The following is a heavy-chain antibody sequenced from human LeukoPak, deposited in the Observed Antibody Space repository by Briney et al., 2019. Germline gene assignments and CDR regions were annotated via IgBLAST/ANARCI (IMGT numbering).Heavy chain of an antibody. CDR3: SRDSVLWFGELSIHYYMDV. V-gene: IGHV4-61*02. Sequence: PSQTLSLTCTVSGVSISSDRYYWIWLRPPAGKGLEWIGRIYYSGSTNYNPSLKSRVTISVDTSKNQFSLKLSSVTAADTAVYYCSRDSVLWFGELSIHYYMDVWGKGTTVTVSS. CDR2: IYYSGST. J-gene: IGHJ6*03. CDR1: GVSISSDRYY. D-gene: IGHD3-10*01.